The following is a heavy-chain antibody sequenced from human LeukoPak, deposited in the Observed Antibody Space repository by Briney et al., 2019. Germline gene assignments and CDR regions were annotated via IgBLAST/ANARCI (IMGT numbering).Heavy chain of an antibody. CDR3: VPGGLAVSGIDY. J-gene: IGHJ4*02. D-gene: IGHD6-19*01. CDR1: GFTFSSYW. Sequence: GGSLRLSYAASGFTFSSYWMNWVRQAPGKGLEWVANITPDGSDRYYVDSLKGRVTISRDNTKSSLYLQLNSLRAEDTAVYYCVPGGLAVSGIDYWGQGALVTVSS. CDR2: ITPDGSDR. V-gene: IGHV3-7*01.